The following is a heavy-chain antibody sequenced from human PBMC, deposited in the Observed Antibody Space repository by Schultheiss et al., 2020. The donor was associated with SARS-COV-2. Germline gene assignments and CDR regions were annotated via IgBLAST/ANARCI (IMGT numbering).Heavy chain of an antibody. CDR1: GGSISSSNW. V-gene: IGHV4-4*02. Sequence: SETLSLTCAVSGGSISSSNWWSWVRQPPGKGLEWIGSIYHSGSTYYNPSLKSRVTISVDTSKTHFSLKLSSVTAADTALYYCAKDIATQDSSSGFPDYWGQGTLVTVSS. J-gene: IGHJ4*02. CDR3: AKDIATQDSSSGFPDY. D-gene: IGHD6-13*01. CDR2: IYHSGST.